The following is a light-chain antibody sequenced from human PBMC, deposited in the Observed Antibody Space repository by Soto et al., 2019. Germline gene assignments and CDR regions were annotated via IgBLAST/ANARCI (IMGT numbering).Light chain of an antibody. CDR2: TTS. Sequence: EIVLTQSPGTLSLSPGEGATLSCRASQSITSTYLAWYQQKAGQTPRLLIFTTSSRATGIPDRFRGSGSGTDFTLTISRLEPEDSAIYYCQHYGGSPWTFGQGTKVEVK. V-gene: IGKV3-20*01. J-gene: IGKJ1*01. CDR3: QHYGGSPWT. CDR1: QSITSTY.